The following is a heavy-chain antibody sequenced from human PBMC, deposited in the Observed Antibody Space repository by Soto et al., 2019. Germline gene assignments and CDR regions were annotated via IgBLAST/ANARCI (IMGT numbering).Heavy chain of an antibody. CDR1: GFTFSSYA. D-gene: IGHD2-15*01. V-gene: IGHV3-23*01. J-gene: IGHJ5*02. CDR3: ARAREDIVFLNWFDP. Sequence: PGGSLRLSCAASGFTFSSYAMSWVRQAPGKGLEWVSTISTSGGSTYYADSVKGRFTISRDNSNNTLYLQMSSLRAEDTAVYYCARAREDIVFLNWFDPWGQGTLVTVSS. CDR2: ISTSGGST.